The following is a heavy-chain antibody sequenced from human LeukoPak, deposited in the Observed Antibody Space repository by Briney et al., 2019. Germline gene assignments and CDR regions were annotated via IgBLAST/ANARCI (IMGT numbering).Heavy chain of an antibody. CDR1: GCSFTSYW. CDR3: ARESGGGQQLGYYYGMDV. Sequence: GESLKISCKGSGCSFTSYWIGWVRQMPGKGLEWMGIIYPGDSDTRYSPSFQGQVTISADKSISTAYLQWSSLKASDTAMYYCARESGGGQQLGYYYGMDVWGQGTTVTVSS. CDR2: IYPGDSDT. V-gene: IGHV5-51*01. D-gene: IGHD6-13*01. J-gene: IGHJ6*02.